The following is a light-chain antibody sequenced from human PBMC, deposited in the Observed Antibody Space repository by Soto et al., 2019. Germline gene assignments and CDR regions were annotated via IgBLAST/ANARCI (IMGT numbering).Light chain of an antibody. Sequence: QSVLTQPPSASGTPGQRVTISCSGSSSNIGRNYVYWYQQLPGTAPKLLVFDDNQRPSGVPDRFSDSKSGTSASLTISGLRSEDEADYDCAAWDSSVSGRVFGGGTKLTVL. CDR2: DDN. J-gene: IGLJ3*02. CDR3: AAWDSSVSGRV. V-gene: IGLV1-47*02. CDR1: SSNIGRNY.